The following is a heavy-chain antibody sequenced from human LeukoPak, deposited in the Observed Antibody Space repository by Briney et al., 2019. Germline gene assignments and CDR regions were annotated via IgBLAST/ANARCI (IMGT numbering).Heavy chain of an antibody. CDR1: GGSISGYY. J-gene: IGHJ4*02. Sequence: SETLSLTCTVSGGSISGYYWSWIRQPPGKGLEWIGYIYYSGSTNHNPSLKSRVTISVDTSKNQPSLKLSSVTAADTAVYYCAREPIVGATYFDYWGQGTLVTVSS. CDR2: IYYSGST. V-gene: IGHV4-59*01. D-gene: IGHD1-26*01. CDR3: AREPIVGATYFDY.